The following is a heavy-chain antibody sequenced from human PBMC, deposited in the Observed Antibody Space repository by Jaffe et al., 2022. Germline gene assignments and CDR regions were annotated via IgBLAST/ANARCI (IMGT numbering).Heavy chain of an antibody. Sequence: EVQLLESGGGLVQPGGSLRLSCAASGFTFNTYAMTWVRQAPGKGLEWVSTISESGVGTYYADSVRGRFTISRDNSQNTLYLQVNSLRAEDAAVYYCAKYYHYGSGSFDYWGQGTLVTVSS. CDR1: GFTFNTYA. CDR3: AKYYHYGSGSFDY. V-gene: IGHV3-23*01. J-gene: IGHJ4*02. CDR2: ISESGVGT. D-gene: IGHD3-10*01.